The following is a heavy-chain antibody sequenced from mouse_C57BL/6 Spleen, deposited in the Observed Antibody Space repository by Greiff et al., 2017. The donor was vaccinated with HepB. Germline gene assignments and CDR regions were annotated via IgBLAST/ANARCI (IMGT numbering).Heavy chain of an antibody. CDR1: GFTFSDYG. V-gene: IGHV5-17*01. D-gene: IGHD1-1*01. J-gene: IGHJ1*03. CDR2: ISSGSSTI. CDR3: ARREFITTVVATDWYFDV. Sequence: EVQRVESGGGLVKPGGSLKLSCAASGFTFSDYGMHWVRQAPEKGLEWVAYISSGSSTIYYADTVKGRFTISRDNAKNTLFLQMTSLRSEDTAMYYCARREFITTVVATDWYFDVWGTGTTVTVSS.